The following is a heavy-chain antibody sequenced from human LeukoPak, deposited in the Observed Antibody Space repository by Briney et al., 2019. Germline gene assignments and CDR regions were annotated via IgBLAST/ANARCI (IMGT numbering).Heavy chain of an antibody. CDR1: GYTFTTYH. CDR2: INAYSGNT. CDR3: ARGGRGNFDY. D-gene: IGHD3-10*01. J-gene: IGHJ4*02. Sequence: ASVKVSCKASGYTFTTYHINWVRQAPGQGLEWMGRINAYSGNTNYEQKLQGRVIMTADTSTSTVYMELRSLRSDDTAVYYCARGGRGNFDYWGQGTLVTVSS. V-gene: IGHV1-18*04.